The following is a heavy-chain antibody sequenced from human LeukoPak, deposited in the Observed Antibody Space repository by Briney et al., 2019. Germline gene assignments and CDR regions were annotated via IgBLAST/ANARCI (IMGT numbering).Heavy chain of an antibody. CDR2: ISYDGSNK. V-gene: IGHV3-30*04. J-gene: IGHJ4*02. CDR1: GFTFSSYA. CDR3: ARASGSYLYYFDY. D-gene: IGHD1-26*01. Sequence: GGSLRLSCAASGFTFSSYAMHWVRQAPGKGLEWVAVISYDGSNKYYADSVKGRFTISRDNSKNTLYLQMNSLRAEDTAAYYCARASGSYLYYFDYWGQGTLVTVSS.